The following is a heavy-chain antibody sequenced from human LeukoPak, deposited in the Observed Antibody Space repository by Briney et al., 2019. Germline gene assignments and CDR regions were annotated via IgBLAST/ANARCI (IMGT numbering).Heavy chain of an antibody. CDR2: MSSDGINT. CDR1: GFTFRTSG. CDR3: AKDHAGSGRAFEY. D-gene: IGHD3-10*01. V-gene: IGHV3-30*04. J-gene: IGHJ4*02. Sequence: GGSLRLSCATSGFTFRTSGVHWVRQAPGKGLEWVALMSSDGINTYYAVSVKGRFTVSRDSSKDILYLQMNSLRADDTAIYYCAKDHAGSGRAFEYWGQGTLVTVSS.